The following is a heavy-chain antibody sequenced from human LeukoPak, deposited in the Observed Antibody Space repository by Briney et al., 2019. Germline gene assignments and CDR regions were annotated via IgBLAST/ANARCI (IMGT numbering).Heavy chain of an antibody. Sequence: GGSLRLSCAASGFTFDDYAMYWVRQAPGKGLEWVALITWDGGRTYYGDSVKGRFTVSRDNSKNSLFLQMNSLRTEDTALYYCAKGPQRYGSGILGDSWGQGTLVTVSS. V-gene: IGHV3-43D*03. CDR3: AKGPQRYGSGILGDS. CDR1: GFTFDDYA. CDR2: ITWDGGRT. J-gene: IGHJ5*02. D-gene: IGHD3-10*01.